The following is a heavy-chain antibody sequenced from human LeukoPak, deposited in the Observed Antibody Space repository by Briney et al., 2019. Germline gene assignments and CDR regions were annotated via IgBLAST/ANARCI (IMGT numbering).Heavy chain of an antibody. CDR3: ARSVRLVVAATNFDY. CDR2: INPNSGGT. CDR1: GYTFTGYY. Sequence: EASVKVSCKASGYTFTGYYIHWVRQAPGQGLEWMGWINPNSGGTNYAQKFQGRVTMTRDTSISTAYMELSRLRSDDTAVYYCARSVRLVVAATNFDYWGQGTLVTVSS. D-gene: IGHD2-15*01. V-gene: IGHV1-2*02. J-gene: IGHJ4*02.